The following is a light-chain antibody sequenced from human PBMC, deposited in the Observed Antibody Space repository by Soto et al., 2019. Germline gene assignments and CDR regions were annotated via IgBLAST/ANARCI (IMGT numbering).Light chain of an antibody. V-gene: IGKV3-20*01. J-gene: IGKJ1*01. CDR1: PSVSSSY. CDR3: QQYGSSPWT. Sequence: EIVLTQSPGTLSLSPGERATLSCRASPSVSSSYLAWYQQKPGQAPRPLIYGASSRAIGIPDRFSGSGSGTDFTLTISRLEPEDFAVYYCQQYGSSPWTFVQGTKVEIK. CDR2: GAS.